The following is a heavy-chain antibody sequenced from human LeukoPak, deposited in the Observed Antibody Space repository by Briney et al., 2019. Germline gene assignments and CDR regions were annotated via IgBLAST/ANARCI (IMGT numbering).Heavy chain of an antibody. CDR3: ATASGGRQLGSFDY. CDR1: GFTFSNYA. CDR2: ISGSDGST. Sequence: GGSLRLSCAASGFTFSNYAMSWVRQAPGKGLEWVSAISGSDGSTNYADSVKGRFIISRDNAKNTLSLQMNSLRAEDTAVYYCATASGGRQLGSFDYWGQGTLVTVSS. D-gene: IGHD2-15*01. J-gene: IGHJ4*02. V-gene: IGHV3-23*01.